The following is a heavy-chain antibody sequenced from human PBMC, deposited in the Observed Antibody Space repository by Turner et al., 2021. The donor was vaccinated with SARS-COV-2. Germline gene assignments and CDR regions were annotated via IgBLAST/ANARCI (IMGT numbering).Heavy chain of an antibody. CDR1: GGTVSSYA. CDR3: ARDGKWEPLDY. D-gene: IGHD1-26*01. Sequence: VPLVQSGAEVKKPGSSVKVSCKASGGTVSSYAISWVRQAPGQGLEWMGGIIPILGIANYAQKFQGRVTITANKTRSSAYMELSSLRSEDTAVYYCARDGKWEPLDYWGQGTLVTVSS. J-gene: IGHJ4*02. V-gene: IGHV1-69*10. CDR2: IIPILGIA.